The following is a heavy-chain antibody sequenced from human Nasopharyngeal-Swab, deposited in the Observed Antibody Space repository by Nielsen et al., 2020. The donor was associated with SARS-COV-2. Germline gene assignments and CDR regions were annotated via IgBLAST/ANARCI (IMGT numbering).Heavy chain of an antibody. J-gene: IGHJ6*02. Sequence: GESLKISCAASGFTFSSYSMNWVRQAPGKGLEWVSSISSSSSYIYYADSVKGRFTISRDNAKNSLYLQMNSLRAGDTAVYYCARARNYVVVVAASQDNYYYYGMDVWGQGTTVTVSS. CDR2: ISSSSSYI. CDR3: ARARNYVVVVAASQDNYYYYGMDV. D-gene: IGHD2-15*01. V-gene: IGHV3-21*01. CDR1: GFTFSSYS.